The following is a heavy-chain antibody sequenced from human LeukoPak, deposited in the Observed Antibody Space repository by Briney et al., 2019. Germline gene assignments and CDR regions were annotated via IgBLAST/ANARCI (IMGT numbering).Heavy chain of an antibody. CDR1: GFTFSSYS. Sequence: GSLRLSCAASGFTFSSYSMNWVRQAPGKGLEWIASIYNSGSTYYTPSLQSRVTISVDRSKNQFSLKLSSVTAADTAVYYCARGAAGPIPFDYWGQGTLVTVSS. D-gene: IGHD6-19*01. J-gene: IGHJ4*02. V-gene: IGHV4-38-2*01. CDR3: ARGAAGPIPFDY. CDR2: IYNSGST.